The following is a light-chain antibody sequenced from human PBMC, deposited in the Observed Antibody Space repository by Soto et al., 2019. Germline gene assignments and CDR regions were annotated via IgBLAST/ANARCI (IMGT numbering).Light chain of an antibody. V-gene: IGKV1-33*01. CDR1: QDISNY. CDR2: DAS. Sequence: DIQMTQSPSSLSAAVGDRVTITCQASQDISNYLNWYQQKPGKAPKLLIYDASNLETGVPSRFSGSRSGTDFTFTISALQPEDIATYYCKEYCNLYTFGHATKLEIK. J-gene: IGKJ2*01. CDR3: KEYCNLYT.